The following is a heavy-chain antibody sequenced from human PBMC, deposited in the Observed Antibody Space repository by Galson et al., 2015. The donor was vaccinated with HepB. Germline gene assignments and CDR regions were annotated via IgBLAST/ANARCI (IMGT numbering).Heavy chain of an antibody. CDR1: GYSFTSYW. CDR2: IYPGDSDT. Sequence: QSGAEVKKPGESLKISCKGSGYSFTSYWIGWVRQMPGKGLEWMGIIYPGDSDTRYSPSFQGQVTISADKSISTAYLQWSSLKASDTAMYYCARTAPIESSAPGGAFDIWGQGTLVTVSS. V-gene: IGHV5-51*01. CDR3: ARTAPIESSAPGGAFDI. J-gene: IGHJ3*02. D-gene: IGHD2-15*01.